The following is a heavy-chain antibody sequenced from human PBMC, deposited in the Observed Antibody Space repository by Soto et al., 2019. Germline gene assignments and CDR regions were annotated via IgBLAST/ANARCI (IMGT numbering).Heavy chain of an antibody. CDR2: IYYSGSA. D-gene: IGHD2-2*01. CDR1: GGSISSSSYY. V-gene: IGHV4-39*01. J-gene: IGHJ5*02. Sequence: SETLSLTCTVSGGSISSSSYYWGWIRQPPGKGLEWIGSIYYSGSAYYNPSLKSRVTISVDTSKNQFSLKLSSVTAADTAVYYCASLRGDCSSTSCPNWFDPWGQGTLVTVSS. CDR3: ASLRGDCSSTSCPNWFDP.